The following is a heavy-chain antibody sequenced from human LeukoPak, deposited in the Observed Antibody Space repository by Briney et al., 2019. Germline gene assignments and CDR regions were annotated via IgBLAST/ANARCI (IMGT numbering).Heavy chain of an antibody. CDR3: ARSSYYDYVWGSYRFDY. D-gene: IGHD3-16*02. CDR1: GGTFSSYA. CDR2: IIPIFGTA. V-gene: IGHV1-69*05. Sequence: SVKVSCKASGGTFSSYAISWVRQAPGQGFEWMGGIIPIFGTANYAQKFQGRVTITTDESTSTAYMELSSLRSEDTAVYYCARSSYYDYVWGSYRFDYWGQGTLVTVSS. J-gene: IGHJ4*02.